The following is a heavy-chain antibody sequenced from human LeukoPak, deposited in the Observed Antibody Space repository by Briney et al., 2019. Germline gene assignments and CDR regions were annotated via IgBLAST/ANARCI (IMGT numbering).Heavy chain of an antibody. D-gene: IGHD6-13*01. V-gene: IGHV3-23*01. CDR1: GFTFSGYA. Sequence: PGGSLRLSCAASGFTFSGYAMYWVRQAPGKGLERVSGISGSGRNTYYADSVKGRFTISRDNSKNTVSLQMNSLRAEDTAVYYCAKDHLAAAAGGDWGQGTLVTVSS. CDR2: ISGSGRNT. J-gene: IGHJ4*02. CDR3: AKDHLAAAAGGD.